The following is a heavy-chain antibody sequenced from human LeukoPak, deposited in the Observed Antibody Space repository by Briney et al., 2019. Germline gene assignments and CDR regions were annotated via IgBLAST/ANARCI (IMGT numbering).Heavy chain of an antibody. CDR3: ARPLSGYDYTDFDY. CDR1: GYTFTGYY. V-gene: IGHV1-2*02. CDR2: INPNSGGT. Sequence: ASVKVSCKASGYTFTGYYMHWVRQAPGQGLEWMGWINPNSGGTNYTQKFQGRVTMTRDTSISTAYMELSRLRSDDTAVYYCARPLSGYDYTDFDYWGQGTLVT. J-gene: IGHJ4*02. D-gene: IGHD5-12*01.